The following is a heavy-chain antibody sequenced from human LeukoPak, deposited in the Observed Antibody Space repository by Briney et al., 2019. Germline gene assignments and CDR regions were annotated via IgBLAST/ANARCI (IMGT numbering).Heavy chain of an antibody. V-gene: IGHV4-59*11. D-gene: IGHD5-18*01. CDR1: GGSMTTHH. J-gene: IGHJ4*02. CDR3: TTIKRGDIFGYFDF. Sequence: SETLSLTCTVSGGSMTTHHWNWIRQTPGKGLEWIGYVFDSGRTKVDPSLTSRVTLSTDTSKNQLSLRLSSVTAADTAVYYCTTIKRGDIFGYFDFWGQGILVTVSS. CDR2: VFDSGRT.